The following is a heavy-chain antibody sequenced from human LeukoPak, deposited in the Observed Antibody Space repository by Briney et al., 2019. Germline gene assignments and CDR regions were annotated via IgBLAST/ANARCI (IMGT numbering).Heavy chain of an antibody. J-gene: IGHJ4*02. D-gene: IGHD3-10*01. CDR1: GYTFTSYA. V-gene: IGHV1-3*01. CDR2: INAGNGNT. CDR3: ARATYYYGSGSYGYYFHY. Sequence: ASVKVSCKASGYTFTSYAMHWVRQAPGQRLEWMGWINAGNGNTKYSQKFQGRVTITRDTSASTAYMELSSLRSEDTAVYYCARATYYYGSGSYGYYFHYWGQGTLVTVSS.